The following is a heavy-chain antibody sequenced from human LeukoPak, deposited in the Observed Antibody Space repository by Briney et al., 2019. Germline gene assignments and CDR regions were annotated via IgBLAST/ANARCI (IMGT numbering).Heavy chain of an antibody. Sequence: SETLSLTCTVSGDSITSSSIYYWGWIRQPPGKGLEWIGTISYNGSASHNPSLKSRVTISVDTSKNHFSLSLASLTTADTAVYYCARILARQCTSFSDSSPYSYYYMDVWGKGTTVTISS. V-gene: IGHV4-39*07. J-gene: IGHJ6*03. CDR3: ARILARQCTSFSDSSPYSYYYMDV. CDR1: GDSITSSSIYY. D-gene: IGHD2/OR15-2a*01. CDR2: ISYNGSA.